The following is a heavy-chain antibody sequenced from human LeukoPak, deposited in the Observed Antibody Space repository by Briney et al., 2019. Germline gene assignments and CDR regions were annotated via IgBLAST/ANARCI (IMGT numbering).Heavy chain of an antibody. CDR3: ARGNYVLNRPHDY. Sequence: SGTLPLTCAVYGGSFSGYYWSWIRQPPGKGLEWIGEINHSGSTNYNPSLKSRVTISVDTSKNQFSLKLSSVTAADTAVYYCARGNYVLNRPHDYWGQGTLVTVSS. V-gene: IGHV4-34*01. CDR1: GGSFSGYY. D-gene: IGHD1-7*01. CDR2: INHSGST. J-gene: IGHJ4*02.